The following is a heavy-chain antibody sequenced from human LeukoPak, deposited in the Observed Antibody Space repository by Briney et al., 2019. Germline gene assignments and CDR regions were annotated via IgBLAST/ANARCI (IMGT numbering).Heavy chain of an antibody. CDR3: AAAVAGPDKVFFDY. D-gene: IGHD6-19*01. J-gene: IGHJ4*02. CDR2: INHSGST. Sequence: SETLSLTCAVYGGSFSGYYWSWIRQPPGKGLEWIGEINHSGSTNYNPSLKSRVTISVDTSKNQFSLKLSSVTAADTAVYYCAAAVAGPDKVFFDYWDQGTLVTVSS. CDR1: GGSFSGYY. V-gene: IGHV4-34*01.